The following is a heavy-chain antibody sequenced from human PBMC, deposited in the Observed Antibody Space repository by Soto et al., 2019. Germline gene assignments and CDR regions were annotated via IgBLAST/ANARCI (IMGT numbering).Heavy chain of an antibody. CDR2: IYYSGST. D-gene: IGHD3-22*01. J-gene: IGHJ4*02. Sequence: PSETLSLTCTVSGGSISSSSYYWGWIRQPPGKGLEWIGSIYYSGSTYYNPSLKSRVTISVDTSKNQFSLKLSSVTAADTAVYYCGSLNYYDSSGYYRPADYWGQGTLVTVSS. CDR1: GGSISSSSYY. CDR3: GSLNYYDSSGYYRPADY. V-gene: IGHV4-39*01.